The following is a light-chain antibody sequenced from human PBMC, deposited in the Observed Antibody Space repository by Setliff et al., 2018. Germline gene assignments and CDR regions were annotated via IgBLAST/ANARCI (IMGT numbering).Light chain of an antibody. CDR3: SSYTSLSTRV. CDR1: SSDVGDYKY. V-gene: IGLV2-14*01. Sequence: QSVLPQPASVSGSPGQSITISCTGTSSDVGDYKYVSWYQQLPGKAPKLIIFEVSNRPSGIPNRFSGSKSGNTASLSISGLQAEDEADYYCSSYTSLSTRVFGTGTKVTVL. CDR2: EVS. J-gene: IGLJ1*01.